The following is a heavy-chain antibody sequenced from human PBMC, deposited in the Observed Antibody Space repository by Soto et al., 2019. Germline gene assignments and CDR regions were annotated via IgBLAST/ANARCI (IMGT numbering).Heavy chain of an antibody. CDR1: GGSFSGYY. J-gene: IGHJ6*03. CDR3: ARGGGCSGGSCYYMDV. CDR2: INYGGST. Sequence: QVQLQQWGAGLLKPSETLSLNCAVYGGSFSGYYWSWIRQPPGKGLEWIGEINYGGSTNYNPSLKSRLTITVDTSKTQISLKLNPVPAAATAVYYCARGGGCSGGSCYYMDVWGKGATVPVSS. V-gene: IGHV4-34*01. D-gene: IGHD2-15*01.